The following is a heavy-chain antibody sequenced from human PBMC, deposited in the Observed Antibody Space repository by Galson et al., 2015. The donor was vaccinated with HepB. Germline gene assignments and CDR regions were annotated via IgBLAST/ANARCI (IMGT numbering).Heavy chain of an antibody. V-gene: IGHV1-18*01. CDR1: GYTFPRYG. CDR3: ARDWGSQLYGTPGGGEEY. D-gene: IGHD1-14*01. CDR2: ISVYNGNT. J-gene: IGHJ4*02. Sequence: SVKVSCKASGYTFPRYGFSWVRQAPGQGLEWMGWISVYNGNTNYAQKFQGRITMTTDTSTSTAHMGLRSLTSGDTAVYYCARDWGSQLYGTPGGGEEYWGQGTLVTVSS.